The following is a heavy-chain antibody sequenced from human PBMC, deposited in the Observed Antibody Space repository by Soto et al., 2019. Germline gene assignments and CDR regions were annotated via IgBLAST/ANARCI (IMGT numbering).Heavy chain of an antibody. Sequence: SETLSLTCSVSGASVSSGSFYWSRIRQPPGKGLEWIGFIYNNETFNYNPSLKTRVTLSVDTSKHQFSLKLSSVTAADTAVYYCARVPLRYSSSHNFDSWGQGALDTVSS. CDR1: GASVSSGSFY. J-gene: IGHJ4*02. V-gene: IGHV4-61*01. D-gene: IGHD6-19*01. CDR3: ARVPLRYSSSHNFDS. CDR2: IYNNETF.